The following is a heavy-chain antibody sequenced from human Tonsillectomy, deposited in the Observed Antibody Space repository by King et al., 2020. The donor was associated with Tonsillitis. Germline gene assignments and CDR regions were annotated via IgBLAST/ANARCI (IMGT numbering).Heavy chain of an antibody. CDR1: GYRFTSYW. CDR2: IYPGDSDT. V-gene: IGHV5-51*01. J-gene: IGHJ4*02. Sequence: VQLVESGAEVKKPGESLKISCTGSGYRFTSYWIAWVRQMPGKGLEWMGIIYPGDSDTRYSPSFQGQVTISADKSISTAYLQWNSLKAADTAMYYCARFGEMTTNRDYFDFWGQGTLVTVSS. CDR3: ARFGEMTTNRDYFDF. D-gene: IGHD5-24*01.